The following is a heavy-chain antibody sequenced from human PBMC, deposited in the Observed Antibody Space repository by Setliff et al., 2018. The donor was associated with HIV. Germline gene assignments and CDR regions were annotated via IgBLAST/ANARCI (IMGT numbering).Heavy chain of an antibody. V-gene: IGHV4-59*06. CDR1: GASFTTHY. Sequence: SETLSLTCTVYGASFTTHYWTWIRQPPGKGLEWIGYIYYSGTIYYNPSLKSRAAISVDTSKNHFSLKLTSVTAADTAVYYCARSSSTWYTAGFDYWGQGALVTVSS. J-gene: IGHJ4*02. CDR2: IYYSGTI. D-gene: IGHD6-13*01. CDR3: ARSSSTWYTAGFDY.